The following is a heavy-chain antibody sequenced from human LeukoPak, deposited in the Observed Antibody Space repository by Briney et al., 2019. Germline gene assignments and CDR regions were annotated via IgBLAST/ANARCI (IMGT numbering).Heavy chain of an antibody. CDR1: GGTFSSYA. CDR2: IIPIFGTA. J-gene: IGHJ6*02. CDR3: ARGPTLVRGVIMPDSVGGMDV. D-gene: IGHD3-10*01. V-gene: IGHV1-69*05. Sequence: SVKVSCKASGGTFSSYAISWVRQAPGQGLEWMGGIIPIFGTANYAQKFQGRVTITTDESTSTAYMELSSLRSEDTAVYYCARGPTLVRGVIMPDSVGGMDVWGQGTTVTVSS.